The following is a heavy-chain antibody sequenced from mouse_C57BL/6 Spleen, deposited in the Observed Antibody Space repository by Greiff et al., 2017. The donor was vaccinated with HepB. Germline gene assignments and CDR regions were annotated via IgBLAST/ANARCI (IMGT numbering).Heavy chain of an antibody. V-gene: IGHV5-17*01. Sequence: EVHLVESGGGLVKPGGSLKLSCAASGFTFSDYGMHWVRQAPEKGLEWVAYISSGSSTIYYADTVKGRFTISRDNAKNTLFLQMTSLRSEDTAMYYCARLGRLYYAMDYWGQGPSVTVSS. J-gene: IGHJ4*01. CDR1: GFTFSDYG. CDR2: ISSGSSTI. D-gene: IGHD3-3*01. CDR3: ARLGRLYYAMDY.